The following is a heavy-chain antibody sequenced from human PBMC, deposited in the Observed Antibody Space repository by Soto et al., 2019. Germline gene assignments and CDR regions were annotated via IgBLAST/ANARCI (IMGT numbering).Heavy chain of an antibody. CDR3: ARALHYYDSSGYYTPSGY. V-gene: IGHV3-30-3*01. CDR2: ISYDGSNK. J-gene: IGHJ4*02. D-gene: IGHD3-22*01. Sequence: PGGSLRLSCAASGFTFSSYAMHWVRQAPGKGLEWVAVISYDGSNKYYADSVKGRFTISRDNSKNTLYLQMNSLRAEDTAVYYCARALHYYDSSGYYTPSGYWGQGTLVTVPS. CDR1: GFTFSSYA.